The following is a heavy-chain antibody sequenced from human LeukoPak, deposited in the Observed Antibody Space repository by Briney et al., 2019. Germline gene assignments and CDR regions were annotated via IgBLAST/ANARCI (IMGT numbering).Heavy chain of an antibody. CDR3: ARDLTGGYCSGGSCGAFDI. CDR2: IKSKTDGGTT. V-gene: IGHV3-15*01. J-gene: IGHJ3*02. CDR1: GFTFSNAW. Sequence: GGSLRLSCAASGFTFSNAWMSWVRQAPGKGLEWVGRIKSKTDGGTTDYAAPVKGRFTISRDNSKNTLYLQMNSLRAEDTAVYYCARDLTGGYCSGGSCGAFDIWGQGTMVTVSS. D-gene: IGHD2-15*01.